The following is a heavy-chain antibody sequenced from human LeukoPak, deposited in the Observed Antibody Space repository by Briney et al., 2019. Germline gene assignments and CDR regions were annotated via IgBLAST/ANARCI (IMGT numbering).Heavy chain of an antibody. D-gene: IGHD1-26*01. V-gene: IGHV3-33*01. J-gene: IGHJ4*02. Sequence: GGSLRLSCAASGFSFSSYGMHWVRQAPGKGLEWVAVIWYDGSKKYYADSVKGRFTISRDNAKNSLYLQMNSLRAEDTAVYYCXRGPLIVGALGSLYXSDYWXXXXLVXXSS. CDR2: IWYDGSKK. CDR1: GFSFSSYG. CDR3: XRGPLIVGALGSLYXSDY.